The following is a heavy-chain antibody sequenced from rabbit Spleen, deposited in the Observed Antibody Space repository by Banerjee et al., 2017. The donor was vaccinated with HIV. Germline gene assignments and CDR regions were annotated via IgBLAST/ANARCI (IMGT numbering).Heavy chain of an antibody. CDR2: IASGSSGDT. Sequence: EQLEASGGGPVPPGASLTLTCTASGFSFRSSYARRWVRQAPGKGLEWIACIASGSSGDTYYASWAKGRFTISKSSSTTVTLQMTSLTAADTATYFCARDTGSSFSSYGMDLWGPGTLVTVS. J-gene: IGHJ6*01. D-gene: IGHD8-1*01. CDR3: ARDTGSSFSSYGMDL. CDR1: GFSFRSSYA. V-gene: IGHV1S45*01.